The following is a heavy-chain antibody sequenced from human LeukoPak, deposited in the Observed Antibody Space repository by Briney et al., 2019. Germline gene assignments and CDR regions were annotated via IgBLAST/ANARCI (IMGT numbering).Heavy chain of an antibody. CDR3: ARSWPAEKDSGYSYGYPPYFDY. CDR2: INAGNGNT. CDR1: GYTFTSYA. Sequence: GASVKVSCKASGYTFTSYAMHWVRQAPGQRLEWMGWINAGNGNTKYSQKFQGRVTITTDESTSTAYMELSSLRSEDTAVYYCARSWPAEKDSGYSYGYPPYFDYWGQGTLVTVSS. D-gene: IGHD5-18*01. V-gene: IGHV1-3*01. J-gene: IGHJ4*02.